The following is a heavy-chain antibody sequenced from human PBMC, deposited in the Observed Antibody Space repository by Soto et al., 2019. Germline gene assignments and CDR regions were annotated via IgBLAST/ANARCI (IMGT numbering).Heavy chain of an antibody. CDR2: INDSGNI. CDR3: AKGLILWFGELSRRGGYYYYMDV. V-gene: IGHV4-34*01. D-gene: IGHD3-10*01. CDR1: GGSLSGYQ. J-gene: IGHJ6*03. Sequence: QVQLQQWGAGLLKPSETLSLTCTVYGGSLSGYQWTWIRQTPGKGLEWIGEINDSGNINYNPSLKSRVTILLDTPRKPISPKLRSVTAEDSAVYYCAKGLILWFGELSRRGGYYYYMDVWGKGTTVTVSS.